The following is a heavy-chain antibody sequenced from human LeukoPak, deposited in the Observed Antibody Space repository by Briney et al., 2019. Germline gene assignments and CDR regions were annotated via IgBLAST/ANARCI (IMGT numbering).Heavy chain of an antibody. Sequence: GASVKVSCKASGYTFTSYGISWVRQAPGQGLEWMGWISAYNGNTNYAQKLQGRVTMSTDTSTSTAYMELRSLRSDDTAVYYCARVGTATSTDAFDIWGQGTMVSVSS. J-gene: IGHJ3*02. CDR3: ARVGTATSTDAFDI. CDR2: ISAYNGNT. D-gene: IGHD5-24*01. CDR1: GYTFTSYG. V-gene: IGHV1-18*01.